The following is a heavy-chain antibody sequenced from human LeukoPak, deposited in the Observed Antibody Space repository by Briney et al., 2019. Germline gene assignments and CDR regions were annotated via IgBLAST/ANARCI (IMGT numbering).Heavy chain of an antibody. D-gene: IGHD3-22*01. V-gene: IGHV4-61*08. CDR2: IYYSGST. CDR1: GGSISSGGYY. Sequence: SETLSLTCTVSGGSISSGGYYWSWIRQHPGKGLEWIGYIYYSGSTYYNPSLKSRVTISVDTSKNQFSLNLSSVTAADTAVYYCARSLGTYYYDISGFVYFQHWGQGTLVTVSS. J-gene: IGHJ1*01. CDR3: ARSLGTYYYDISGFVYFQH.